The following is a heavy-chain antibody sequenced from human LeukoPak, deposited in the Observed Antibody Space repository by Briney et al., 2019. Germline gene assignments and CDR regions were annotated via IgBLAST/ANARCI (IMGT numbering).Heavy chain of an antibody. D-gene: IGHD1-26*01. V-gene: IGHV3-21*01. CDR3: ARDKVVGATLFDF. CDR1: GFTFSSYS. Sequence: GGSLRLSCAASGFTFSSYSMNWVRQAPGKGLEWVSSISSSSSYIYYADSVKGRFTISRDNAKNSLYLQMNSLRAEDTAVYYCARDKVVGATLFDFWGQGTLVTVSS. J-gene: IGHJ4*02. CDR2: ISSSSSYI.